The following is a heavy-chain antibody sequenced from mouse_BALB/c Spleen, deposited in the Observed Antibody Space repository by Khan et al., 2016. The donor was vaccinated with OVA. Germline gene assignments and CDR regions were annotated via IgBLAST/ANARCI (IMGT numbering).Heavy chain of an antibody. D-gene: IGHD2-2*01. CDR1: GYTFTSYW. Sequence: QVQLQQPGAELVRPGASVKLSCKASGYTFTSYWMNWVKQRPGQGLEWIGMIDPSDSETHYNQMFKDKATLTVDKSSSTAYMQLSSLTSEDSAVDYCTRREKYGYDPAWFAYWGQGTLVTVSA. V-gene: IGHV1-61*01. J-gene: IGHJ3*01. CDR3: TRREKYGYDPAWFAY. CDR2: IDPSDSET.